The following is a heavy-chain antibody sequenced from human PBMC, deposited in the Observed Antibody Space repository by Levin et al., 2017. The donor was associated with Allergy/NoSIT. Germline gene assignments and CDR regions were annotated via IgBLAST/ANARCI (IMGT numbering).Heavy chain of an antibody. J-gene: IGHJ4*02. D-gene: IGHD2-15*01. Sequence: PGGSLRLSCAASGFTFSDYYMSWIRQAPGKGLEWVSYISSSSSYTNYADSVKGRFTISRDNAKNSLYLQMNSLRAEDTAVYYCARVPMYCSGGTCYFDYWGQGTLVTVSS. CDR2: ISSSSSYT. CDR1: GFTFSDYY. CDR3: ARVPMYCSGGTCYFDY. V-gene: IGHV3-11*05.